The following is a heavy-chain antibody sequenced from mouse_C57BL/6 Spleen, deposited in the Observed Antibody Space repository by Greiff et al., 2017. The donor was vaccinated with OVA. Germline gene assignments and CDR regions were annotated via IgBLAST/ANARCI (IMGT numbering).Heavy chain of an antibody. J-gene: IGHJ3*01. D-gene: IGHD2-2*01. CDR3: ARGHGYDGGAWFAY. Sequence: QVQLQQPGAELVMPGASVKLSCKASGYTFTSYWMHWVKQRPGQGLEWIGEIDPSDSYTNYNQKFKGKSTLTVDKSSSTAYMQLSSLTSEDSAVYYCARGHGYDGGAWFAYWGQGTLVTVSA. V-gene: IGHV1-69*01. CDR1: GYTFTSYW. CDR2: IDPSDSYT.